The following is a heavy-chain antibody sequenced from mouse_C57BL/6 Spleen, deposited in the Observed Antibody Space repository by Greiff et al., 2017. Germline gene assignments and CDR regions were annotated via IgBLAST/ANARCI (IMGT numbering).Heavy chain of an antibody. V-gene: IGHV1-53*01. J-gene: IGHJ1*03. D-gene: IGHD6-1*01. CDR1: GYTFTSYW. CDR2: INPSNGGT. Sequence: VQLQQSGPELVKPGASVTLSCKASGYTFTSYWMHWVKQRPGQGLEWIGNINPSNGGTNYHEKFKSKATLTVDKSSSTAYMQLSSLTAEDSAVYYCARGDTTDWYFDVWGTGTTVTVSP. CDR3: ARGDTTDWYFDV.